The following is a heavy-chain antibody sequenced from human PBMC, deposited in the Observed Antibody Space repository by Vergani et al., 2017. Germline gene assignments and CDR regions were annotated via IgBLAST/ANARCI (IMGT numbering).Heavy chain of an antibody. Sequence: QVQLVESGGGVVQPGRSLRLSCAASGFTFSTYGMHWVRQAPGKELEWVAVISYDGSNKYYADSVKGRFTISRDNSKNTLYLQMNSLRAEDTAVYYCARDFVSVVIVPDDAFDIWGQGTMVTVSS. D-gene: IGHD2-21*01. CDR2: ISYDGSNK. CDR3: ARDFVSVVIVPDDAFDI. J-gene: IGHJ3*02. V-gene: IGHV3-30*03. CDR1: GFTFSTYG.